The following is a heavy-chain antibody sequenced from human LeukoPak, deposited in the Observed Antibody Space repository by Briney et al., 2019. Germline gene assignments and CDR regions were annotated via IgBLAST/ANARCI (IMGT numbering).Heavy chain of an antibody. D-gene: IGHD6-19*01. V-gene: IGHV3-73*01. CDR3: TSPSTGYSSGWATSTLDY. CDR1: GLTFSGSS. Sequence: PGVSLKLSCAASGLTFSGSSMHWVRQASGKGLEWVGRIRSKANSYATAYAASVKGRFTISRDDSKNTAYLQMNSLKTEDTAVYYCTSPSTGYSSGWATSTLDYWGQGTLVTVSS. CDR2: IRSKANSYAT. J-gene: IGHJ4*02.